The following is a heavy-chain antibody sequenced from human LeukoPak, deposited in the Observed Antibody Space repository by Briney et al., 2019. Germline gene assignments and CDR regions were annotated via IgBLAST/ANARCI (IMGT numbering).Heavy chain of an antibody. CDR2: INWSGGST. CDR3: ARAPISSPFYFDY. J-gene: IGHJ4*02. Sequence: PGGSLRLSCTASGFAFDEHGMSWVRQVPGKGLEWVSGINWSGGSTGYADPLRGRFTISRDNAKNSLYLQMDSLRAEDTALYYCARAPISSPFYFDYWGQGTLVTVSS. CDR1: GFAFDEHG. V-gene: IGHV3-20*04. D-gene: IGHD2-2*01.